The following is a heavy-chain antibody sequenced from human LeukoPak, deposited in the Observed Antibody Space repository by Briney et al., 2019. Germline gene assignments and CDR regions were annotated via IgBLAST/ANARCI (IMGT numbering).Heavy chain of an antibody. CDR3: ARGSLYDFWSGYYWFDP. CDR1: GGSISSYY. Sequence: SETLSLTCTVSGGSISSYYWSWIRQPPGKGLEWIGYIYYSGSTNYNPSLKSRVTISVDTSKNQFSLKLSSVTAADTAVYHCARGSLYDFWSGYYWFDPWGQGTLVTVSS. J-gene: IGHJ5*02. CDR2: IYYSGST. D-gene: IGHD3-3*01. V-gene: IGHV4-59*01.